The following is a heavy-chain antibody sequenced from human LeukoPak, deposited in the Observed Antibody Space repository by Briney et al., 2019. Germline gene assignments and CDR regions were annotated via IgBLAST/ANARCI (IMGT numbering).Heavy chain of an antibody. D-gene: IGHD5-24*01. CDR1: GFTFSSYE. V-gene: IGHV3-48*03. CDR3: ARGAARMVEMGTIISFEY. CDR2: ISSSGSTI. J-gene: IGHJ4*02. Sequence: SGGSLRLSCAASGFTFSSYEMNWVRQAPGKGLEWVSYISSSGSTICYADSVKGRFTISRDNAKNSLYLQMNSLRAEDTAVYYCARGAARMVEMGTIISFEYWGQGTLVTVSS.